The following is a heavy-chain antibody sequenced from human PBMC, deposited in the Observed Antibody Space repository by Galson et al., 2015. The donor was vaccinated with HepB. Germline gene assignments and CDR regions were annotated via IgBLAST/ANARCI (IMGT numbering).Heavy chain of an antibody. D-gene: IGHD2-2*02. CDR1: GFTFSGSA. V-gene: IGHV3-73*01. CDR2: IRSKANNYAT. CDR3: TRLGDFSGYTSK. Sequence: SLRLSCAASGFTFSGSAIHWVRQASGKGPEWVGRIRSKANNYATSYVPSLKGRFTTSRDDSKNMAYLYMKSLKIEDTAVYYCTRLGDFSGYTSKWGQGTLVSVSS. J-gene: IGHJ4*02.